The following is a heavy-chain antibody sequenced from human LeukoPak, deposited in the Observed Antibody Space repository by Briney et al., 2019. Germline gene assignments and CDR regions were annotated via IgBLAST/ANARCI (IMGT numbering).Heavy chain of an antibody. CDR2: IRYDGTNK. Sequence: PGGSLRLSCAASGFTFSSYGMHWVRQAPGKGLEWVAFIRYDGTNKYYADSVKGRFTISRDNSKNTLDLQMNSLRAEDTAAYYCAKEKYSSSPELFFYSFDDWGQGTLVTVSS. J-gene: IGHJ4*02. CDR3: AKEKYSSSPELFFYSFDD. V-gene: IGHV3-30*02. CDR1: GFTFSSYG. D-gene: IGHD6-6*01.